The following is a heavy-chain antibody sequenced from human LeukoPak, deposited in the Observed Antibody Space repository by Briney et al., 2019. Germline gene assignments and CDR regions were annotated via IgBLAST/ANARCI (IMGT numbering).Heavy chain of an antibody. CDR2: ISGSGGTT. Sequence: GGSLRLSCAASGFTFSNAWMSWVRQAPGKGLEWVSAISGSGGTTYYADSVKGRFTISRDNSKNTLYLQINSLRDEDTAVYYCAKDHLPGIVVADRDYWGQGTLVTVSS. CDR3: AKDHLPGIVVADRDY. CDR1: GFTFSNAW. D-gene: IGHD6-19*01. V-gene: IGHV3-23*01. J-gene: IGHJ4*02.